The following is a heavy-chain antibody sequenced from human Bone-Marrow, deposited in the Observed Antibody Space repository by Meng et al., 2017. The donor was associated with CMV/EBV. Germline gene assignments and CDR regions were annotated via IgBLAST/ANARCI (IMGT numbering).Heavy chain of an antibody. CDR3: ARGAYDLWSGPNGKNYYDS. CDR2: INGNSGDT. D-gene: IGHD3-3*01. V-gene: IGHV1-2*02. J-gene: IGHJ4*02. Sequence: GSAKVSCKASGYTFIGYYIHWVRQAPGQGLEWMGWINGNSGDTHYEQNFQGRVSMTRDTSINTVYMELRRLRSDDAAVYYCARGAYDLWSGPNGKNYYDSWGQGTLVTVSS. CDR1: GYTFIGYY.